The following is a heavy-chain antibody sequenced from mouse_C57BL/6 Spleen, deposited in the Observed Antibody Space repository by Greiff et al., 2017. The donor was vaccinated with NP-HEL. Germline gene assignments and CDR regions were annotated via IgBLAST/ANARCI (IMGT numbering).Heavy chain of an antibody. D-gene: IGHD1-1*01. Sequence: VKLQESGPELVKPGASVKISCKASGYAFSSSWMNWVKQRPGKGLEWIGRIYPGDGDTNYNGKFKGKATLTADKSSSTAYMQLSSLTSEDSAVYFCARRNYYEGLDYWGQGTSVTVSS. CDR2: IYPGDGDT. CDR3: ARRNYYEGLDY. V-gene: IGHV1-82*01. CDR1: GYAFSSSW. J-gene: IGHJ4*01.